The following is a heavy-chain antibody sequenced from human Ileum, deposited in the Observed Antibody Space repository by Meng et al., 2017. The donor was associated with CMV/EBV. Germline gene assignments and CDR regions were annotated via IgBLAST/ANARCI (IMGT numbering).Heavy chain of an antibody. D-gene: IGHD1-26*01. CDR3: ARASNYARDY. J-gene: IGHJ4*02. CDR1: GFNFNLYW. CDR2: IKEDGSVQ. V-gene: IGHV3-7*01. Sequence: GGSLRLSCAASGFNFNLYWMSWVRQAPGKGLEWVANIKEDGSVQYYVDSVKGRFTITRDNAKNSLYLQMNSLRVEDTAVYFCARASNYARDYWGQGTLVTVSS.